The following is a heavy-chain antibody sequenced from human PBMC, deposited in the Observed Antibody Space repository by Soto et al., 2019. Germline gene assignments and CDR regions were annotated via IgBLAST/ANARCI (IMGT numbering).Heavy chain of an antibody. D-gene: IGHD2-8*02. Sequence: QVQLVESGGGVVQPGRSLRLSCAVSGFTVSTYGMHWVRQAPGKGLEWVAVISRDGGTKYYADSVKGRFTISRDNSRNTLFLEMNSLRGDDMAVYYCTGAVSSGYWGQGTLFTVSS. CDR3: TGAVSSGY. J-gene: IGHJ4*02. CDR1: GFTVSTYG. CDR2: ISRDGGTK. V-gene: IGHV3-30*03.